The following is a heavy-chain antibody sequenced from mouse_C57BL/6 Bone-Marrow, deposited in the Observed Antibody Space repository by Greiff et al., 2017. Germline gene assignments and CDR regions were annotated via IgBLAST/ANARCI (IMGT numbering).Heavy chain of an antibody. V-gene: IGHV3-8*01. CDR1: GYSITSDY. CDR2: ISYSGST. D-gene: IGHD1-1*01. CDR3: ARRLYYGSSQWYFDV. Sequence: EVKLVESGPGLAKPSQTLSLTCSVTGYSITSDYWNWIRKFPGNKLEYMGYISYSGSTYYNPSLKSRISITRDTSKNQYYLQLNSVTTEDTATYYCARRLYYGSSQWYFDVWSTGTTVTVSS. J-gene: IGHJ1*03.